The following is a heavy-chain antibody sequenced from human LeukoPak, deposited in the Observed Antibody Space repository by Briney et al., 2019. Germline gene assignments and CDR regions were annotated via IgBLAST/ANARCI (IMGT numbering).Heavy chain of an antibody. V-gene: IGHV1-3*03. CDR1: GYTFTSYA. CDR3: ARAGGYSYGYAAFDY. J-gene: IGHJ4*02. Sequence: ASVKVSCKASGYTFTSYAMHWVRQAPGQRLEWMGWINAGNGNTKYSQEFQGRVTITRDISASTAYMGLSSLRSEDMAVYYCARAGGYSYGYAAFDYWGQGTLVTVSS. D-gene: IGHD5-18*01. CDR2: INAGNGNT.